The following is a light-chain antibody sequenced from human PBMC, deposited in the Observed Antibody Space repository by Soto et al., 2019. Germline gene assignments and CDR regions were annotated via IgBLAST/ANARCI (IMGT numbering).Light chain of an antibody. CDR2: KAS. J-gene: IGKJ1*01. Sequence: DIPMTQSPSTLSASVGDRVTITCRASQSINVWVAWYQQKPGRAPKLLIYKASILESGVPSRFIGSGSGTEFTLTISSLQPDDFATYYCQQYHSFLWTFGQGTRVEIK. CDR1: QSINVW. CDR3: QQYHSFLWT. V-gene: IGKV1-5*03.